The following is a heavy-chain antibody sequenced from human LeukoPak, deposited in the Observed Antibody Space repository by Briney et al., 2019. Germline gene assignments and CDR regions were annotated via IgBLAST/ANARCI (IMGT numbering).Heavy chain of an antibody. CDR1: GFTLSNYW. D-gene: IGHD2-2*01. Sequence: PGQSMRPACAASGFTLSNYWTQCGSPGPGGGLVWDSDIKSEGCDPSCTDSVEGRYHIYRDNDKSTLYVQKNGVRAEDTRVYYCAKDRHPMPSRGMVVWGQGTTVGVSS. J-gene: IGHJ6*02. V-gene: IGHV3-74*01. CDR3: AKDRHPMPSRGMVV. CDR2: IKSEGCDP.